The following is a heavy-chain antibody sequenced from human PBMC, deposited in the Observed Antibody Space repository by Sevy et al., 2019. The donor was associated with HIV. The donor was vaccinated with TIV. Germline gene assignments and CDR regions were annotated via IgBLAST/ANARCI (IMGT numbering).Heavy chain of an antibody. CDR2: IRGSGDRT. V-gene: IGHV3-23*01. Sequence: GGSLRLSCAASGYTFSNYVMTWVRHSPGKGLEWVASIRGSGDRTFYADSVKGRFTISRDNSKNTLYLQMNSLRAGDTAMYYCARDKGQGWFDPWGQGTLVTVSS. CDR3: ARDKGQGWFDP. J-gene: IGHJ5*02. CDR1: GYTFSNYV.